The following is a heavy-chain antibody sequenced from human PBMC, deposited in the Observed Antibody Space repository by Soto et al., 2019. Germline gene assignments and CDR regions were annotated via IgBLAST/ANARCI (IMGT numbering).Heavy chain of an antibody. CDR1: GGSFSSNP. CDR3: ARGGRGYSSAPRDYFDY. Sequence: QVQLVQSGSEVKKPGSSVKVSRKASGGSFSSNPISWVRQAPGQGLEWMAGIIPIFATAHYAQKFQGRVTITADESTSTAYMELTSLRSEDTAVYFCARGGRGYSSAPRDYFDYWGQGTLVTVS. V-gene: IGHV1-69*01. CDR2: IIPIFATA. J-gene: IGHJ4*02. D-gene: IGHD5-18*01.